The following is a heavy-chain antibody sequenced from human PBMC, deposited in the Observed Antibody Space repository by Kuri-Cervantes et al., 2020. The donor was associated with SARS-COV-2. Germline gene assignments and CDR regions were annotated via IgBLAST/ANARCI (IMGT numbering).Heavy chain of an antibody. D-gene: IGHD3-3*01. J-gene: IGHJ4*02. CDR1: GFTFGDYA. CDR2: IRSKAYGGTT. Sequence: LSLTCTASGFTFGDYAMSWVRQAPGKGLEWVGFIRSKAYGGTTEYAASVKGRFTISRDDSKSIAYLQINSLKTEDTAVYYCTRDYFWSGYYDCWGQGTLVTVSS. V-gene: IGHV3-49*04. CDR3: TRDYFWSGYYDC.